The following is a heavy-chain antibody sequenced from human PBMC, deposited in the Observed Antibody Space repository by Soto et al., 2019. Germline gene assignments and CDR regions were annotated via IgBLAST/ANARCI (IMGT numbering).Heavy chain of an antibody. V-gene: IGHV4-4*02. D-gene: IGHD2-8*02. J-gene: IGHJ5*02. CDR2: IFHDGNT. Sequence: PSDTLSLTCAVSGSPIGSGGLLSWVRQPPGKGLEWIAEIFHDGNTNYRPSLKSRVTISVDKSQNQFSLNVYSVTAADTAVYYCARHEGWTGPDQWGQGTLVTVS. CDR3: ARHEGWTGPDQ. CDR1: GSPIGSGGL.